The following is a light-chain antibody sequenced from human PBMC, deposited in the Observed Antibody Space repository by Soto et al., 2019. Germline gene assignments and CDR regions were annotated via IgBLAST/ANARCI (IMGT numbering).Light chain of an antibody. CDR3: QAASNSPPNT. V-gene: IGKV3-11*01. CDR2: DAS. Sequence: ESVLTQSPATLSLSPGESATLSCRASQSVSSYLAWYQQQPGQAPRLLIYDASNMATGIPARFTGSGSGTDFTLTICRLEPEDFAFYYGQAASNSPPNTFGQGTGMEIK. CDR1: QSVSSY. J-gene: IGKJ5*01.